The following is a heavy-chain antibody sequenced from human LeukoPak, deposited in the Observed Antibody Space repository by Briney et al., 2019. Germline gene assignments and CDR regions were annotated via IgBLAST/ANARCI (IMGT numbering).Heavy chain of an antibody. Sequence: SETLSLTCTVSGGSISSYYWSWIRQPAGKGLEWIGRIYTSGSTNYNPSLKSRVTMSVDTSKNQFSLKLSSVTAADTAVYYCVRANKYGVGPWFDPWGQGTLVSVSS. CDR1: GGSISSYY. CDR3: VRANKYGVGPWFDP. V-gene: IGHV4-4*07. CDR2: IYTSGST. J-gene: IGHJ5*02. D-gene: IGHD4-17*01.